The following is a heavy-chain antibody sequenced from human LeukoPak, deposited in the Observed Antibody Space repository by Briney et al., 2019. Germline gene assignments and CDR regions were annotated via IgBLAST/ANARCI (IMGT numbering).Heavy chain of an antibody. J-gene: IGHJ4*02. CDR2: IYTSGST. V-gene: IGHV4-4*07. CDR1: GGSISSYY. CDR3: ARGASGYSSGWYLRY. D-gene: IGHD6-19*01. Sequence: SETLPLTCTVSGGSISSYYWSWIRQPAGKGLEWIGRIYTSGSTNYNPSLKSRVTMSVDTSKNQFSLKLSSVTAADTAVYYCARGASGYSSGWYLRYWGQGTLVTVSS.